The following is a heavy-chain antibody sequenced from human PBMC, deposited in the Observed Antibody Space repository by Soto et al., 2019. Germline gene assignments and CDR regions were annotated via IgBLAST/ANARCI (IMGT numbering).Heavy chain of an antibody. Sequence: QVQLQESGPGLVKPSGTLSLTCAVSGGSISSSNWWSWIRQPPGKGLEWIGEIYHSGSTNYNPSLQSRVTLSVDKCKNQFSLKLSSVTAADTAVYYCARDRRGYSGYDSGDYWGQGTLVTVSS. J-gene: IGHJ4*02. V-gene: IGHV4-4*02. CDR2: IYHSGST. D-gene: IGHD5-12*01. CDR1: GGSISSSNW. CDR3: ARDRRGYSGYDSGDY.